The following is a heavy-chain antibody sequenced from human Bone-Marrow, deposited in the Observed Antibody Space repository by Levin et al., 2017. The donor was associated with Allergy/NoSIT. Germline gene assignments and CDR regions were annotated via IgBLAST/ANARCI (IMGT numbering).Heavy chain of an antibody. J-gene: IGHJ4*02. Sequence: GESLKISCAASGFTFSAYAMNWVRQAPRKGLEWVSGFSGSGTTHYADSVEGRFTISRDNSKNMLYLEMNSLRADDTAIYYCARYHCGSTSCSQRGTDYWGQGTLVTVSS. CDR1: GFTFSAYA. CDR2: FSGSGTT. D-gene: IGHD2-2*01. V-gene: IGHV3-23*01. CDR3: ARYHCGSTSCSQRGTDY.